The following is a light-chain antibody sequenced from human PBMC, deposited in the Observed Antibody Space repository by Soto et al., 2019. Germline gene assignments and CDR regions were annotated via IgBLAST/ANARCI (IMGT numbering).Light chain of an antibody. Sequence: DIQMTQSPSTLSASVGDRVTITCRASQSISRWLVWYQQKPGKAPNLLIYDASNLESGVPSRFSGSGSGTEFTLTISSLQPGDFATYYCQQYNDYPWTFGQGTKVEIK. J-gene: IGKJ1*01. CDR1: QSISRW. CDR3: QQYNDYPWT. CDR2: DAS. V-gene: IGKV1-5*01.